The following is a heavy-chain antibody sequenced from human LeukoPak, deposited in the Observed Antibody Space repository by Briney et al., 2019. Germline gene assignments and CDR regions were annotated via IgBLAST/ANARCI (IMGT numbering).Heavy chain of an antibody. CDR3: ASPNPGSGSYYNLDY. V-gene: IGHV1-69*13. CDR1: GGTFSSYA. J-gene: IGHJ4*02. CDR2: IIAIFGTA. Sequence: SVKVSCKASGGTFSSYAISWVRQAPGQGLEWMGGIIAIFGTANYAQKFQGRVTITADESTSTAYMELSSLRSEDTAVYYCASPNPGSGSYYNLDYWGQGTLVTVSS. D-gene: IGHD3-10*01.